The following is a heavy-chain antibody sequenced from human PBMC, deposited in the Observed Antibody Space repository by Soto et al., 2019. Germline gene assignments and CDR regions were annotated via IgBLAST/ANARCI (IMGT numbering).Heavy chain of an antibody. J-gene: IGHJ4*02. D-gene: IGHD6-25*01. CDR1: GGSISSGGYY. Sequence: SETLSLTCTVSGGSISSGGYYWSWIRQHPGKGLEWIGYIYYSGSTYYNPSLKSRVTISVDTSKNQFSLKLSSVTAADTAVYYCARDRYYSSGFEYWGQGTLVTVSS. V-gene: IGHV4-31*03. CDR2: IYYSGST. CDR3: ARDRYYSSGFEY.